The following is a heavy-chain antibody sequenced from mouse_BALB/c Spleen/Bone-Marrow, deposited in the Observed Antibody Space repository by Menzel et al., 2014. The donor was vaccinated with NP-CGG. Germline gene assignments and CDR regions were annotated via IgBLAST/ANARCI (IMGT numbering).Heavy chain of an antibody. V-gene: IGHV14-3*02. Sequence: EVQLQQSGAELVKPGASVKLSCTASGSNIKDTYMHWVKQRPEQGLEWIGRIDPANGNTKYDPKFQGKATITADTSSNTAYLQLSSLTSEDTAVYYGAFYYYGSSPFAYWGQGTLVTVSA. D-gene: IGHD1-1*01. CDR2: IDPANGNT. CDR3: AFYYYGSSPFAY. CDR1: GSNIKDTY. J-gene: IGHJ3*01.